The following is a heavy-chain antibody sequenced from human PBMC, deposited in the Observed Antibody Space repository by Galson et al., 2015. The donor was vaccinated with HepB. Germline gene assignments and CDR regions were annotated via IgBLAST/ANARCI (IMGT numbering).Heavy chain of an antibody. J-gene: IGHJ4*02. CDR3: ARLQGSGTYPDDY. CDR1: GYSFTNSW. CDR2: IDPSDSYT. Sequence: QSGAEVKKPGGSLRISCKGSGYSFTNSWISWVRQMPGKGLQWMGRIDPSDSYTNYSPSFQGHVSMSADKSIGTAYLQWSSLKASDTAVYFCARLQGSGTYPDDYWGQGTLVTVSS. D-gene: IGHD3-10*01. V-gene: IGHV5-10-1*01.